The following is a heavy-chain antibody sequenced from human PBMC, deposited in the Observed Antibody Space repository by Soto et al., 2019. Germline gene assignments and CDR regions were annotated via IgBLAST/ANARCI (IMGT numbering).Heavy chain of an antibody. CDR1: GFTFSSYA. CDR3: AKGQLASPYYYYGMDV. D-gene: IGHD6-6*01. J-gene: IGHJ6*02. V-gene: IGHV3-23*01. CDR2: ISGSGGST. Sequence: GGSLRLSCAASGFTFSSYAMSWVRQAPGKGLEWVSAISGSGGSTYYADSVKGRFTISRDNSKNTLYLQMNSLRAEDTAVYYCAKGQLASPYYYYGMDVWGQGTTVTVSS.